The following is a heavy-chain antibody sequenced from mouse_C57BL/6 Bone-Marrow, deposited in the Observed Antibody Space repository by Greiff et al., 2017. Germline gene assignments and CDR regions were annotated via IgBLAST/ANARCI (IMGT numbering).Heavy chain of an antibody. CDR2: IWGDGST. V-gene: IGHV2-3*01. Sequence: VQLVESGPGLVAPSQSLSITCTVSGFSLTSYGVSWVRQPPGKGLEWLGVIWGDGSTNYHSALISRLSSSKDNSKSQVFLKLNSRQTDDTATDYCAKPFITTPMDYWGQGTSVTVSS. CDR3: AKPFITTPMDY. D-gene: IGHD1-1*01. J-gene: IGHJ4*01. CDR1: GFSLTSYG.